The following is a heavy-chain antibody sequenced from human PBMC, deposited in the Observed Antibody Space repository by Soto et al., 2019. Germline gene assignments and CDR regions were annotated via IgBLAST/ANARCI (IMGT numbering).Heavy chain of an antibody. J-gene: IGHJ4*02. CDR3: ARDGQRLHLGELSLYYFDY. CDR1: GYTFTSYD. Sequence: ASVKVSCKASGYTFTSYDINWVRQATGQGLEWMGWMNPNSGNTGYAQKFQGRVTMTRNTSISTAYMELSSLRSEDTAVYYCARDGQRLHLGELSLYYFDYWGQGTLVTVSS. D-gene: IGHD3-16*02. CDR2: MNPNSGNT. V-gene: IGHV1-8*01.